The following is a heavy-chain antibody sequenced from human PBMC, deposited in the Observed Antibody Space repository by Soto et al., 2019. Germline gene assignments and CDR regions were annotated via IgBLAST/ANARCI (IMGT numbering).Heavy chain of an antibody. CDR2: ISWNSGSI. Sequence: GGSLRLSCAASGFTFDDYAMHWVRQAPGKGLEWVSGISWNSGSIGYADSVKGRFTIARDNAKNSLYLQMNSLRAEDTALYYCAKEMTTRDVVVVAATPGYYYYGMDVWGQGTTVTVSS. V-gene: IGHV3-9*01. J-gene: IGHJ6*02. CDR3: AKEMTTRDVVVVAATPGYYYYGMDV. CDR1: GFTFDDYA. D-gene: IGHD2-15*01.